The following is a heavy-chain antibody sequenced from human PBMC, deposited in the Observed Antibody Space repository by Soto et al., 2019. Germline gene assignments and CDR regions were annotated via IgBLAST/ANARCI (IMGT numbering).Heavy chain of an antibody. D-gene: IGHD4-17*01. J-gene: IGHJ4*02. CDR2: VKSKTDGGTT. CDR1: GFTFSNAW. CDR3: TTFWRSSYGDYCFDY. Sequence: GGSLRLSCAASGFTFSNAWMSWVRQAPGKGLEWVGRVKSKTDGGTTDYAAPVKGRFTISRDDSKNTLYLQMNSLKTADTAVYYCTTFWRSSYGDYCFDYWGQGTLVTVSS. V-gene: IGHV3-15*01.